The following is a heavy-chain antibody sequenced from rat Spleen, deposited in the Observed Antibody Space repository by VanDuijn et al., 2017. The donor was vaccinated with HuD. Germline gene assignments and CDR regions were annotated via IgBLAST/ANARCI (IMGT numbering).Heavy chain of an antibody. CDR1: FYSITSSYR. D-gene: IGHD1-10*01. CDR3: ARSLGRVYNNYFDY. Sequence: EVQLQESGPGLVKPSQSLSLTCSVTFYSITSSYRWSWIRKFPGNKLEWMGYISYSGSTNYNPSLRSRISITRDTSKNQFFLQLNSVTTEDTATYYCARSLGRVYNNYFDYWGQEVMVTVSS. CDR2: ISYSGST. V-gene: IGHV3-3*01. J-gene: IGHJ2*01.